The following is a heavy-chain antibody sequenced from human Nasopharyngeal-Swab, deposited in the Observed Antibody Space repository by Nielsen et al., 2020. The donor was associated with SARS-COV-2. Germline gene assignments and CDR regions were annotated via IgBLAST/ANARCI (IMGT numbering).Heavy chain of an antibody. V-gene: IGHV4-39*01. Sequence: PGKGLEWIGSIYYSGSTYYNPSLKSRVTISVDTSKNRFSLKVNSVTAADTAVYYCARHQDDFWSGYFVFDCWGQGALVTVS. CDR3: ARHQDDFWSGYFVFDC. J-gene: IGHJ4*02. CDR2: IYYSGST. D-gene: IGHD3-3*01.